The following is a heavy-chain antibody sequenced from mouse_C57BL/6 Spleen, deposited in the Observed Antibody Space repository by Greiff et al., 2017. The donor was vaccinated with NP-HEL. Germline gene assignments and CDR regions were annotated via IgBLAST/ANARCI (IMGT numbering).Heavy chain of an antibody. CDR2: IDPEDGET. V-gene: IGHV14-2*01. CDR3: ARSDGSRYWYFDV. D-gene: IGHD1-1*01. J-gene: IGHJ1*03. CDR1: GFNIKDYY. Sequence: VHVKQSGAELVKPGASVKLSCTASGFNIKDYYMHWVKQRTEQGLEWIGRIDPEDGETKYAPKFQGKATITADTSSNTAYLQLSSLTSEDTAVYYCARSDGSRYWYFDVWGTGTTVTVSS.